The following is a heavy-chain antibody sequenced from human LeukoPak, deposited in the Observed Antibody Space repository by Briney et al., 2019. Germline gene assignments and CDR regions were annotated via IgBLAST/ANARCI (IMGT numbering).Heavy chain of an antibody. D-gene: IGHD3-3*01. CDR1: GYTLTELS. CDR3: ARDGRPYYDFWSGYSSSYYYYYMDV. J-gene: IGHJ6*03. CDR2: ISAYNGNT. Sequence: GSVKVSCKVSGYTLTELSMHWVRQAPGQGLEWMGWISAYNGNTNYAQKLQGRVTMTRDMSTSTVYMELSSLRSEDTAVYYCARDGRPYYDFWSGYSSSYYYYYMDVWGKGTTVTVSS. V-gene: IGHV1-18*01.